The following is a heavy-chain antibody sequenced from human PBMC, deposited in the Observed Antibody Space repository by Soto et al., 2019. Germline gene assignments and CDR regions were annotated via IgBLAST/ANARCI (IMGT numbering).Heavy chain of an antibody. CDR3: AREVATIWAPYNWFDP. D-gene: IGHD5-12*01. J-gene: IGHJ5*02. V-gene: IGHV6-1*01. Sequence: SQTLSLTCAISGDSVSSNSAAWNWIRQSPSRGLEWLGRTYYRSKWYNDYAVSVKSRITINPDTSKNQFSLQLNSVTPEDTAVDYCAREVATIWAPYNWFDPWGQGTLVTVSS. CDR2: TYYRSKWYN. CDR1: GDSVSSNSAA.